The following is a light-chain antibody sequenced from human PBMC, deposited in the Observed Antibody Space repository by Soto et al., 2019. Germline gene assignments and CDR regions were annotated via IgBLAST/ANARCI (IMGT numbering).Light chain of an antibody. CDR1: QSVSSSY. J-gene: IGKJ2*01. V-gene: IGKV3-20*01. CDR3: QQYGSSLYT. CDR2: DAS. Sequence: EIVLTQSPGTLSLSPGERATLSCRGSQSVSSSYLAWYQQKPGQAPRLLIYDASSRATGIPDRFSGSGSGTDFTLTISRLEPEDFAVYYCQQYGSSLYTFGQGTKLEIK.